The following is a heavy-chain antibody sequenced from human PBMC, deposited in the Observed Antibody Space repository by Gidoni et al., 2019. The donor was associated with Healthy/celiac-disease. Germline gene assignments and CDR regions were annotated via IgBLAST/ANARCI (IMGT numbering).Heavy chain of an antibody. V-gene: IGHV4-30-4*01. CDR3: ARVVGASRTEGRGQNWFDP. CDR2: LYYSGST. Sequence: QVQLQESGPGLVKPSQTRSLTCTVAGGSISSGADYWSWIRQPPGKGLEWIGDLYYSGSTYYNPSLKSRVTRSVDTSKNQFSLKLSSVTAADTAVYYCARVVGASRTEGRGQNWFDPWGQGTLVTVSS. D-gene: IGHD2-2*01. CDR1: GGSISSGADY. J-gene: IGHJ5*02.